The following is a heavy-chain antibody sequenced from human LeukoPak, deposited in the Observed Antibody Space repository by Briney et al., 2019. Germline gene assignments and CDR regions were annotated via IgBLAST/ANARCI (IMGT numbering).Heavy chain of an antibody. CDR1: GFPFSGNW. CDR3: AKTDYFDY. CDR2: IKGGGSSA. V-gene: IGHV3-74*01. D-gene: IGHD1-1*01. Sequence: GGPLTLPCTPSGFPFSGNWLHWVRQAPGKGLVWVSRIKGGGSSAYYADSVKGRFTISRDNAKNTLYLQMNSLRAEDTAVYYCAKTDYFDYWGQGTLVTVSS. J-gene: IGHJ4*02.